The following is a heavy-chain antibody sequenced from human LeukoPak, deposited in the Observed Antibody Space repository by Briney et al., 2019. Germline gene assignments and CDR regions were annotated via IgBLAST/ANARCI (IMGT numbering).Heavy chain of an antibody. D-gene: IGHD4-17*01. CDR2: IYYSGST. Sequence: SETLSLTCTVPGGSISDYYWSWIRQPPGKRLEWIGYIYYSGSTNYNPSLKSRVTISVDTSKNQFSLKLSSVTAADTAVYYCARDRADYGDYLDWFDPWGQGTLVTVSS. CDR1: GGSISDYY. J-gene: IGHJ5*02. V-gene: IGHV4-59*01. CDR3: ARDRADYGDYLDWFDP.